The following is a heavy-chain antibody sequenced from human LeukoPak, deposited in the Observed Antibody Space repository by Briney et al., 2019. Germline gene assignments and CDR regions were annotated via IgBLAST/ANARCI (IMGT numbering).Heavy chain of an antibody. CDR3: ARDPPPYYYDSSGYYEDY. Sequence: SVKVSCKASGGTFSSYAISWVRQAPGQGLEWMGGIIPIFGTANYAQKFQGRVTITADESTSTAYMELSSLRSEDTAVYYCARDPPPYYYDSSGYYEDYWGQGTLATVSS. D-gene: IGHD3-22*01. CDR1: GGTFSSYA. V-gene: IGHV1-69*13. J-gene: IGHJ4*02. CDR2: IIPIFGTA.